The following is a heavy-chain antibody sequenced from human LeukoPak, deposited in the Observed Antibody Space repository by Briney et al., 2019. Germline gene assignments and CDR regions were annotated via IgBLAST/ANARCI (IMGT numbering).Heavy chain of an antibody. V-gene: IGHV5-51*01. Sequence: GESLKISCKGSGYSFTSYWIGWVRQMPGKGLEWMGIIYPGDSDTRYSPSFQGQVTISADKSISTAYLQWSSLKASDTAMYYCARSFKRFWSAYSSGWYGDDAFDIWGQGTMVTVSS. CDR1: GYSFTSYW. D-gene: IGHD6-19*01. J-gene: IGHJ3*02. CDR3: ARSFKRFWSAYSSGWYGDDAFDI. CDR2: IYPGDSDT.